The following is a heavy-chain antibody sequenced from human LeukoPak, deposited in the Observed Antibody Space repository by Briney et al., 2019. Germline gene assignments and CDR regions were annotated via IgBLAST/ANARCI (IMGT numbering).Heavy chain of an antibody. J-gene: IGHJ5*02. D-gene: IGHD2-15*01. V-gene: IGHV1-69*05. Sequence: GSSVKVSCKASGGTFSSYAIIWVRQAPGQGLEWMGGIIPIFGTANYAQKFQGRVTITTDESTSTAHMELSSLRSEDTAVYYCASRPRSIYCSGGSCYSAWFDPWGQGTLVTVSS. CDR3: ASRPRSIYCSGGSCYSAWFDP. CDR2: IIPIFGTA. CDR1: GGTFSSYA.